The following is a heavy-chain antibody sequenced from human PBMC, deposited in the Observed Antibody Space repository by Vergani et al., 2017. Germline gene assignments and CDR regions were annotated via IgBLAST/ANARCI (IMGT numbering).Heavy chain of an antibody. J-gene: IGHJ4*02. D-gene: IGHD2-21*02. CDR1: GFTFSSYS. V-gene: IGHV3-48*04. Sequence: EVQLVESGGGLVQPGGSLRLSCAASGFTFSSYSMNWVRQAPGRGLEWVSYISSSSSTIYYADSVKRRFTISRDNAKNSLYLQMNSLRAEDTAVYYCAGRVSRLPPGLRWGQGTLVTVSS. CDR3: AGRVSRLPPGLR. CDR2: ISSSSSTI.